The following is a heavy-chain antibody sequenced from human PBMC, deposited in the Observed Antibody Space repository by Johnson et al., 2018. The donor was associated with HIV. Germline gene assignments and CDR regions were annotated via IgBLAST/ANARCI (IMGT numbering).Heavy chain of an antibody. CDR1: GFTFDDYG. CDR3: ARDQLGSKIEFSFYAFDM. J-gene: IGHJ3*02. D-gene: IGHD2-15*01. Sequence: VQLVESGGGVVRPGGSLSLSCAASGFTFDDYGMSWVRQAPGKGLEWVSGINWNGGTIGYADSVKGRFTISRDNAKSSLYLQMDSLRPEDTAFYFCARDQLGSKIEFSFYAFDMWGQGTLVNVSS. CDR2: INWNGGTI. V-gene: IGHV3-20*04.